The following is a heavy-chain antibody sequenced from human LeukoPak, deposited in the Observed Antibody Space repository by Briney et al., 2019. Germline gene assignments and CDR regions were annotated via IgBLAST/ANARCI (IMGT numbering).Heavy chain of an antibody. D-gene: IGHD4-17*01. J-gene: IGHJ4*02. V-gene: IGHV3-30*18. CDR3: VKVYPTVTTSSVLGS. CDR2: VSYDGNLQ. Sequence: GGSLRLSCAVSGFIFSNYAIHWVRQAPGKGLEWVAAVSYDGNLQHYADAVKGRFTVSRDNSKNTVFLQINSLRTDDSAVYWCVKVYPTVTTSSVLGSWGQGTLVTVSS. CDR1: GFIFSNYA.